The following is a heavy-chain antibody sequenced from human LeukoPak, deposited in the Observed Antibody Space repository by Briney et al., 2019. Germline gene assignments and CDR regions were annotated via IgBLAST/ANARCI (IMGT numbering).Heavy chain of an antibody. CDR3: ARSKHLSGSYDY. V-gene: IGHV1-46*01. D-gene: IGHD3-10*01. CDR1: GYTFTSYY. CDR2: INPGGGNT. J-gene: IGHJ4*02. Sequence: EASVKVSCKASGYTFTSYYLHWVRQAPGQGLEWVGIINPGGGNTNYAQKFQGRLTMTRGTSTSTVYMELSSLRSEDTAVYYCARSKHLSGSYDYWGQGALVTVSS.